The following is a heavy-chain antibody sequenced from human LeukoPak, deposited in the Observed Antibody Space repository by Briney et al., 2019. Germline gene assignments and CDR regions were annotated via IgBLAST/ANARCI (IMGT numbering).Heavy chain of an antibody. Sequence: ASVKVSCTASGYTFTSYYMHWVRQAPGQGLEWMGIINPSGGSTSYAQKFQGRVTMTRDTSTSTVYMELSSLRSEDTAVYYCARVGSIVGATRYYFDYWGQGTLVTVSS. CDR1: GYTFTSYY. D-gene: IGHD1-26*01. V-gene: IGHV1-46*01. J-gene: IGHJ4*02. CDR3: ARVGSIVGATRYYFDY. CDR2: INPSGGST.